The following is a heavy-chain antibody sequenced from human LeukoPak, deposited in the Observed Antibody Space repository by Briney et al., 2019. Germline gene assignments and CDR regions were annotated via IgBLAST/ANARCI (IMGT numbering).Heavy chain of an antibody. CDR2: IYSGGNT. Sequence: GGSLRLSCAASGFTFSSYAMSWVRQAPGKGLEWVSVIYSGGNTYYADSVKGRFTISRDNAKNTLYLQMNSLRAEDTAVYYCARGPGAVWGQGTTVTVSS. D-gene: IGHD4/OR15-4a*01. CDR3: ARGPGAV. J-gene: IGHJ6*02. V-gene: IGHV3-23*03. CDR1: GFTFSSYA.